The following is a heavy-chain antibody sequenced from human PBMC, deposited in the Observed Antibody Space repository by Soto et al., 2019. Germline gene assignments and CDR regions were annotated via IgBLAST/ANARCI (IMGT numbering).Heavy chain of an antibody. CDR1: GFTFSSYA. CDR2: ISYDGSNK. D-gene: IGHD6-6*01. Sequence: GGSLRLSCAASGFTFSSYAMHWVRQAPGKGLEWVAVISYDGSNKYYADSVKGRFTISRDNSKNTLYLQMNSLRAEDTAVYYCAREELLSSSSAFDIWGQGTMVTVSS. V-gene: IGHV3-30*04. J-gene: IGHJ3*02. CDR3: AREELLSSSSAFDI.